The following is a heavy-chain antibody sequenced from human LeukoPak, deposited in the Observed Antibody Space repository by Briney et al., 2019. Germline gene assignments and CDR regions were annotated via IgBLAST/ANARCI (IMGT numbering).Heavy chain of an antibody. CDR3: AREYCSSTSCPFDY. CDR2: IYYSGST. CDR1: GGSISSYY. V-gene: IGHV4-59*01. D-gene: IGHD2-2*01. Sequence: SETLSLTCTVSGGSISSYYWSWIRQPPGKGLEWTGYIYYSGSTNYNPSLKSRVTISVDTSKNQFSLKLSSVTAADTAVYYCAREYCSSTSCPFDYWGQGTLVTVSS. J-gene: IGHJ4*02.